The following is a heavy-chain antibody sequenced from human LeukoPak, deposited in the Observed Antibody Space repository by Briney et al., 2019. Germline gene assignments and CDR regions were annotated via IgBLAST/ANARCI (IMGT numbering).Heavy chain of an antibody. D-gene: IGHD6-13*01. CDR3: ARSQQLVHWAWFDP. CDR2: INAGNGNT. CDR1: GYTFTSYA. Sequence: ASVKVSCKASGYTFTSYAMHWVRQAPGQRLEWMGWINAGNGNTKYSQKFQGRVTITRDTSASTAYMELSSLRSEDTAVYYCARSQQLVHWAWFDPWGQGTLVTVSS. J-gene: IGHJ5*02. V-gene: IGHV1-3*01.